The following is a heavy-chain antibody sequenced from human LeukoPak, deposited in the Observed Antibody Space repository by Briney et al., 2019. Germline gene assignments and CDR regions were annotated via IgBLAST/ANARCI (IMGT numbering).Heavy chain of an antibody. V-gene: IGHV5-51*01. J-gene: IGHJ4*02. CDR1: GYTFTSYW. CDR2: IYPGDSST. D-gene: IGHD6-13*01. CDR3: ARRAASGTSFDY. Sequence: GESLKISCKGSGYTFTSYWIAWVRQMPGKGLEWMGIIYPGDSSTRYSPSFQGQVTISADKSISTAYLQWSSLKASDTAMFYCARRAASGTSFDYWGQGTLVTVSS.